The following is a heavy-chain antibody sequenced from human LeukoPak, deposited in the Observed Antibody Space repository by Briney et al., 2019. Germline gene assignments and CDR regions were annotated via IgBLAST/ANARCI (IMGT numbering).Heavy chain of an antibody. V-gene: IGHV3-30*03. CDR3: ARDSNYYGSGNAFDI. CDR1: GFTFSSYG. Sequence: GGSLRLSCAASGFTFSSYGMHWVRQAPGKGLEWVAVISYDGSNKYYADSVKGRFTISRDNSKNTLYLQMNSLRAEDTAVYYCARDSNYYGSGNAFDIWGQGTMVTVSS. J-gene: IGHJ3*02. CDR2: ISYDGSNK. D-gene: IGHD3-10*01.